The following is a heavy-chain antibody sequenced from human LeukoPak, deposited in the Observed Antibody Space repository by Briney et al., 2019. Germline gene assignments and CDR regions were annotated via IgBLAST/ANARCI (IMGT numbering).Heavy chain of an antibody. CDR2: ISSSGTTI. D-gene: IGHD2-15*01. V-gene: IGHV3-48*03. Sequence: GGSLRLSCAASGFTFSSYEMNWVRQAPGKGLEWVSYISSSGTTICYADSVKGRFTISRDNAKNSLYLQMNSLRAEDTAVYYCARVGVVVAATGNLWFDPWGQGTLVTVSS. J-gene: IGHJ5*02. CDR1: GFTFSSYE. CDR3: ARVGVVVAATGNLWFDP.